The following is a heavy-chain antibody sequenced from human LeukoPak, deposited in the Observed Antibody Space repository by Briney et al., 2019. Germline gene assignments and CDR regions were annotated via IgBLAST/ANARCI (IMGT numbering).Heavy chain of an antibody. D-gene: IGHD3-10*01. J-gene: IGHJ3*02. CDR2: IYYSGST. V-gene: IGHV4-59*08. Sequence: MPSETLSLTCTVSGGSISTYYWSWIRQSPGKGLEWIGYIYYSGSTNYNPSLKSRVTISLDTSKPQFSLKLSSVTAADTAVYYCARPMVRGSPDAFDIWGQGTMVTVSS. CDR1: GGSISTYY. CDR3: ARPMVRGSPDAFDI.